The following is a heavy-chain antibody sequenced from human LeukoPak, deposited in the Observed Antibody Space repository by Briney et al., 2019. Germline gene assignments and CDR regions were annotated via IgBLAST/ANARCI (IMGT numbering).Heavy chain of an antibody. J-gene: IGHJ4*02. CDR1: GYTFASYG. V-gene: IGHV1-18*01. CDR3: ARGVGVNCRPDY. D-gene: IGHD1-26*01. CDR2: ISATNGNT. Sequence: ASVKVSCKASGYTFASYGISWVRQAPGQGLEWMGWISATNGNTNYAQKLQGRVTMTTDTSTTTAYMELRSLRSDDTAVYYCARGVGVNCRPDYWGQGTLVTVSS.